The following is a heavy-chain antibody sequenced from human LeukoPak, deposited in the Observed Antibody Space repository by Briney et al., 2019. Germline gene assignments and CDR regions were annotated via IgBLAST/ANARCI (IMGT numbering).Heavy chain of an antibody. CDR3: ARDGDYDILTGTYYFDY. CDR2: INSSGGGT. CDR1: GYTFTSYY. J-gene: IGHJ4*02. V-gene: IGHV1-46*01. D-gene: IGHD3-9*01. Sequence: GASVKVSCKASGYTFTSYYMHWVRQAPGQGLEWMGIINSSGGGTSYAQKFQGRVTMTRDTSTSTVYMELSSLRSEDTAVYYCARDGDYDILTGTYYFDYWGQGTLVTVSS.